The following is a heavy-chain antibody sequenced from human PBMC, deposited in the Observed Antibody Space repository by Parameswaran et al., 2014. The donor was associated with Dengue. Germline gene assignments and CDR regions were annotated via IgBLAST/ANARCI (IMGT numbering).Heavy chain of an antibody. Sequence: ASVKVSCKASGYTFTGYYMHWVRQAPGQGLEWMGRINPNSGGTNYAQKFQGRVTMTRDTSISTAYMELSRLRSDDTAVYYCARDREGGLSTFAPWGQGTLVTVSS. CDR1: GYTFTGYY. V-gene: IGHV1-2*06. CDR2: INPNSGGT. J-gene: IGHJ5*02. CDR3: ARDREGGLSTFAP. D-gene: IGHD2/OR15-2a*01.